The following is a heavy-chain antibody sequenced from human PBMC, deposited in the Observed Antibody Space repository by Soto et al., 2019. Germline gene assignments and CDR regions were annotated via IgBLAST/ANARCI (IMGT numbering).Heavy chain of an antibody. CDR2: ISYDGSNK. Sequence: GASLKLCCAASGFTFSSYAGHWVRQAPGKGLEWVAVISYDGSNKYYADSVKGRFTISRDNSKNTLYLQMNSLRAEDTAVYYCAKGWELGAYWGQGTLVTVPS. CDR3: AKGWELGAY. J-gene: IGHJ4*02. CDR1: GFTFSSYA. V-gene: IGHV3-30*18. D-gene: IGHD1-26*01.